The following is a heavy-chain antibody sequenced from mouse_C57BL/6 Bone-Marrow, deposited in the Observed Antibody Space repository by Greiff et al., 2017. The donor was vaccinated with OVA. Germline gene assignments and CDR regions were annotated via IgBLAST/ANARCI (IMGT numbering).Heavy chain of an antibody. CDR1: GYTFTDYY. V-gene: IGHV1-26*01. D-gene: IGHD2-4*01. Sequence: VQLQQSGPELVKPGASVKISCKASGYTFTDYYMNWVKQSHGKSLEWIGDINPNNGGTSYNQKFKGKATLTVDKSSSPAYMELRSLTSEDSAVYYCARRDYDPGWFAYWGQGTLVTVSA. CDR2: INPNNGGT. CDR3: ARRDYDPGWFAY. J-gene: IGHJ3*01.